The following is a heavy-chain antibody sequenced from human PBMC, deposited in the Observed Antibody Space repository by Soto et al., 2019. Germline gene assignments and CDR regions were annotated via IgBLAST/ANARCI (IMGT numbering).Heavy chain of an antibody. CDR3: AREGYGDYAPYYYYYGMDV. D-gene: IGHD4-17*01. J-gene: IGHJ6*02. V-gene: IGHV3-33*01. CDR1: GFTFSSYG. CDR2: IWYDGSNK. Sequence: QVQLVESGGGVVQPGRSLRLSCAASGFTFSSYGMHWVRQAPGKGLEWVAVIWYDGSNKYYADSVKGRFTISRDNSKNTLYLQMNSLRAEDTAVYYCAREGYGDYAPYYYYYGMDVWGQGTTVTVSS.